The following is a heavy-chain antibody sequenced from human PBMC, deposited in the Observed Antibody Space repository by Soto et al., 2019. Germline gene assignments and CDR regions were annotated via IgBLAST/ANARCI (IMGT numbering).Heavy chain of an antibody. J-gene: IGHJ6*02. CDR2: ITVGGAGT. V-gene: IGHV3-23*01. CDR1: GFAFSSYR. CDR3: AKESRSSGWYGMDA. D-gene: IGHD6-19*01. Sequence: XGSLKLSFSASGFAFSSYRMSWVRQAPGKGLEWVAGITVGGAGTFFADSVKGRFTISRDKSKNTLFLQMNSLRAEDTAVYYCAKESRSSGWYGMDAWGQGSRVTVSS.